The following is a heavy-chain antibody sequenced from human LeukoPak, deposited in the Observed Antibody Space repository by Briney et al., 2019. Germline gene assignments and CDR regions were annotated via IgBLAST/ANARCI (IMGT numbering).Heavy chain of an antibody. Sequence: QPGGSLRLSCAASGFTFSSYGMHWVRQAPGKGLEWVAVISYDGSNKYYADSVKGRFTISRDNSKNTLYLQMNSLRAEDTAVYYCASGGTAMEFYYYYYYMDVWGKGTTVTVSS. CDR3: ASGGTAMEFYYYYYYMDV. V-gene: IGHV3-30*03. CDR2: ISYDGSNK. D-gene: IGHD5-18*01. J-gene: IGHJ6*03. CDR1: GFTFSSYG.